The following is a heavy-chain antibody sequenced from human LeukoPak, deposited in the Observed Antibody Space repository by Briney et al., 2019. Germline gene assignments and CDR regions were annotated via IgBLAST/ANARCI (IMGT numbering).Heavy chain of an antibody. CDR2: ISSSGGTT. CDR3: AKAGIAVPATPEY. J-gene: IGHJ4*02. D-gene: IGHD6-19*01. Sequence: GSLRLSCAASGFTFSSYAMNWVRQAPGKGLEWASVISSSGGTTYYSDSVKGRFIISRDNSKNTLYLQMNSLRAEDTAVYYCAKAGIAVPATPEYCGQGTQVTVSS. CDR1: GFTFSSYA. V-gene: IGHV3-23*01.